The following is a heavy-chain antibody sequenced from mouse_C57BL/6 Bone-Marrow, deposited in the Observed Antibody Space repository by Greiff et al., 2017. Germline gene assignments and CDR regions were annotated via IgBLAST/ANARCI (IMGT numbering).Heavy chain of an antibody. V-gene: IGHV1-64*01. Sequence: QVQLQQPGAELVKPGASVKLSCKASGYTFTSYWMHWVKQRPGQGLEWIGMIHPNSGSTNYNEKFKSKATLTVDKSSSTAYMQLSSLTSEDSAVYYCARSVGGYYGKDYWGQGTSVTVSS. D-gene: IGHD2-3*01. CDR2: IHPNSGST. CDR3: ARSVGGYYGKDY. CDR1: GYTFTSYW. J-gene: IGHJ4*01.